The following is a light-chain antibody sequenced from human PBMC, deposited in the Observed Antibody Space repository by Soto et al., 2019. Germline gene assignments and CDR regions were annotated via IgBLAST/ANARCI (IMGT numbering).Light chain of an antibody. CDR2: DAN. CDR1: QDIINY. Sequence: DIQMTQSPSSLSASVGDRVTITCQASQDIINYLNWYQQKPGKAPKLLIYDANNLETGVPSRFSGSGSGTDFTVTISSLHPEDIATYYCQRYDNVPLTFGGGTRVEIK. J-gene: IGKJ4*01. CDR3: QRYDNVPLT. V-gene: IGKV1-33*01.